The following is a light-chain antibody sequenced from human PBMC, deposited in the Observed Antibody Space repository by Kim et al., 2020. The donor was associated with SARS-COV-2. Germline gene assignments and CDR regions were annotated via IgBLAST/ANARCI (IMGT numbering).Light chain of an antibody. J-gene: IGLJ1*01. V-gene: IGLV2-14*03. CDR1: SSDIGGYNS. CDR3: SSYSSTSTLYV. Sequence: QSIPISCTGTSSDIGGYNSVSWYQQHPGEAPKVMIFDVSDRPSGVSNRFSGSKSGNTASLTISGLQAEDEADYYCSSYSSTSTLYVFGTGTQLTVL. CDR2: DVS.